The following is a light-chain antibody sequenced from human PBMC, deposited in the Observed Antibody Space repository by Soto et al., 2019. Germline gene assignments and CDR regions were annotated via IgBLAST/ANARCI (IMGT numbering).Light chain of an antibody. V-gene: IGKV3-20*01. Sequence: EIVLTQSPGTLSLSPGERATLSCRASESVSDNYLAWYQQRSGQARRLVIDGASSSASALPSRCGGSGAAADYTLTSSRLEPEDFGVYYWQQYGSAPLTFGGGTKVESK. CDR1: ESVSDNY. J-gene: IGKJ4*01. CDR2: GAS. CDR3: QQYGSAPLT.